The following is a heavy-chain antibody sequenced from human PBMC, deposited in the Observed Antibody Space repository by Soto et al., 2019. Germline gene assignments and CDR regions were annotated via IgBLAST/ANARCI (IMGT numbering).Heavy chain of an antibody. CDR1: AFTFSSYG. D-gene: IGHD6-19*01. CDR2: VSYDGSNE. J-gene: IGHJ6*03. Sequence: QVQLVESGGGVVQPGRSQRLSCAASAFTFSSYGMHWVRQAPGKGLEWVAVVSYDGSNEYYADSVKGRFTISRDNSKNTLYLQMNSLRGEDTAVYYCAKDPNSSGWYGYYYYYYMDVWGKGTTVTVSS. CDR3: AKDPNSSGWYGYYYYYYMDV. V-gene: IGHV3-30*18.